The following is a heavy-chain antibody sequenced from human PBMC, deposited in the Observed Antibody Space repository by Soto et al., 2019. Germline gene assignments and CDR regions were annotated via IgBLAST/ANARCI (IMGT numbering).Heavy chain of an antibody. CDR1: GFTFSKYW. CDR3: ARGDCVGGTCYSLAGSFYYYMDV. V-gene: IGHV3-74*01. Sequence: EVQLVESGGGLVQPGGSLRLSCAASGFTFSKYWMYWVRQAPGKGLVWVSRINSDGSVSSYADSVKGRLTISRDNVKNTLYLQMDSLRAEDTAVYYCARGDCVGGTCYSLAGSFYYYMDVWGKGTTVTVFS. CDR2: INSDGSVS. J-gene: IGHJ6*03. D-gene: IGHD2-15*01.